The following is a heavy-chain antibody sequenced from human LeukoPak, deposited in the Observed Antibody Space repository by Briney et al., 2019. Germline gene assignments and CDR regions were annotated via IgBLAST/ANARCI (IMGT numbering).Heavy chain of an antibody. V-gene: IGHV3-30*18. CDR1: GFTFSSYG. CDR2: ISYDGSNK. Sequence: PGGSLRLSCAASGFTFSSYGMHWVRQAPGKGLEWVAVISYDGSNKYYADSVKGRFTISRDNSKNTLYLQMNSLRAEDTAVYYCAKDYSSSWTGYWGQGTLVTVSS. CDR3: AKDYSSSWTGY. J-gene: IGHJ4*02. D-gene: IGHD6-13*01.